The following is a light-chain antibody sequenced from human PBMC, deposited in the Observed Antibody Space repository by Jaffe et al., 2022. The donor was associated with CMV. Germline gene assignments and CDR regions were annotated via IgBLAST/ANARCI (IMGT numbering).Light chain of an antibody. Sequence: QSVLTQPPSVSAAPGQKVTISCSGSSSNIGNSYVSWYQQLPGTAPKLLIYENVMRPSGIPDRFSGSKSGTSATLGITGLQTGDEADYYCGTWDNSLSAWVFGGGTKLTVL. J-gene: IGLJ3*02. CDR3: GTWDNSLSAWV. CDR1: SSNIGNSY. V-gene: IGLV1-51*02. CDR2: ENV.